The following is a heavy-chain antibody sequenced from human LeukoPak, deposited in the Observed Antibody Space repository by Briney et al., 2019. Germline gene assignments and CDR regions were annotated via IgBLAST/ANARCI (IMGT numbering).Heavy chain of an antibody. CDR3: ARSLVYNWNSRDYYYGMDV. CDR2: ISGSGGST. V-gene: IGHV3-23*01. Sequence: GGSLRLSCAASGFTFSSYAMSWVRQAPGKGLEWVSAISGSGGSTYYADSVKGRFTISRDNSKNTLYLQMNSLRAKDTAVYYCARSLVYNWNSRDYYYGMDVWGQGTTVTVSS. D-gene: IGHD1-7*01. J-gene: IGHJ6*02. CDR1: GFTFSSYA.